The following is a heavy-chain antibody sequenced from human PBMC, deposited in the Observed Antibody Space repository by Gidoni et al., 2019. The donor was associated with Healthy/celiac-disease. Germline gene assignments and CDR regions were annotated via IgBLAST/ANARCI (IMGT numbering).Heavy chain of an antibody. CDR3: ARDEGWSYDY. Sequence: EVQLRQSGGGLVKPVGSLRRSDAASGFTFSSYSMNWVRQAPGKGLEWVSSISSSSRYISYADSVKGRFTISRDNAKNSLYLQMNSLSAEDTAVYYCARDEGWSYDYWGQGTLVTVSS. CDR1: GFTFSSYS. D-gene: IGHD2-15*01. V-gene: IGHV3-21*01. CDR2: ISSSSRYI. J-gene: IGHJ4*02.